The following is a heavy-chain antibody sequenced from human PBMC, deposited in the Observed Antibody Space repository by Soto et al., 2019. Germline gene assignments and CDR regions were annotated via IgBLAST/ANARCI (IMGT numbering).Heavy chain of an antibody. D-gene: IGHD3-22*01. J-gene: IGHJ3*02. Sequence: SETLSLTCAVSGGSVSSTQWWTWVRQAPGKGLEWLGDIYHVGITKYNPTHKSRVTMSVDKSNNHFSLSLRSVTAADTAVYYCARDADYYDSSGYYRSYAFDIWGQGTMDTVSS. CDR3: ARDADYYDSSGYYRSYAFDI. CDR1: GGSVSSTQW. V-gene: IGHV4-4*02. CDR2: IYHVGIT.